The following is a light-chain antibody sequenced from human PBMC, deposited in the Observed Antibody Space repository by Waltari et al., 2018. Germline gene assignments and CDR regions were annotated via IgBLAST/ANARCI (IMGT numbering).Light chain of an antibody. Sequence: QSALTQPPSASGSPGQSVTISCTGTSSDVGGYNYVSWYQHHPGKAPILMISEVNKRPLWVPYRFSCSNSVNTSSLTVSWLQAYYEAYYYCISYAVSRNWVFCVCIKLTV. V-gene: IGLV2-8*01. CDR3: ISYAVSRNWV. CDR1: SSDVGGYNY. J-gene: IGLJ2*01. CDR2: EVN.